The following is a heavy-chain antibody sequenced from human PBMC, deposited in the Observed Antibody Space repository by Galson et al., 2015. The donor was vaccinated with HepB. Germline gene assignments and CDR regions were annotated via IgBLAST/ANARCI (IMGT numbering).Heavy chain of an antibody. V-gene: IGHV3-23*01. D-gene: IGHD5/OR15-5a*01. J-gene: IGHJ5*02. Sequence: SLRLSCAGSGFTFSTYALAWVRHAPGQGPEWVSVITGSGDRTWYTDSVKGRFAIFRDNSKNVLYLHMNALRAEDTAMYYCAIEALLVSGGPWGQGTLVTVSS. CDR2: ITGSGDRT. CDR1: GFTFSTYA. CDR3: AIEALLVSGGP.